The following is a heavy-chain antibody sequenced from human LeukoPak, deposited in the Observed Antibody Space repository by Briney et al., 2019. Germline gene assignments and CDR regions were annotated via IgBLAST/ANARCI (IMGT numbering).Heavy chain of an antibody. J-gene: IGHJ6*04. CDR2: ISGSGGST. D-gene: IGHD2-2*01. V-gene: IGHV3-23*01. CDR1: GFTFSSYA. Sequence: GGFLRLSCAASGFTFSSYAMSWVRQAPGKGLEWVSAISGSGGSTYYADSVKGRFTISRDNSKNTLYLQMNSLRAEDTAVYYCAKALGPRRVPAAMDVWGKGTTVTVSS. CDR3: AKALGPRRVPAAMDV.